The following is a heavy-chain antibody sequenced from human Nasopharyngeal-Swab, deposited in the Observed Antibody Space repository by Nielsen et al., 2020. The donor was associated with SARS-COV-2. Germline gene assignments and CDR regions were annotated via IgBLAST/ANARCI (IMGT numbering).Heavy chain of an antibody. CDR3: AKALSANNWNYYYYGMDV. V-gene: IGHV3-23*01. CDR1: GFTFSSYA. J-gene: IGHJ6*02. D-gene: IGHD1-20*01. CDR2: ISGSGGST. Sequence: GESLKISCAASGFTFSSYAMSWVRQAPGKGLEWVSAISGSGGSTYYADSVKGRLTISRDNSKNTLYLQMNSLRAEDTAVYYCAKALSANNWNYYYYGMDVWGQGTTVTVSS.